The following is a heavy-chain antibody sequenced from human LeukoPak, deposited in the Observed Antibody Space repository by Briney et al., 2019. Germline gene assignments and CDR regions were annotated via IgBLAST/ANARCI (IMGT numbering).Heavy chain of an antibody. CDR2: ISGSGGST. CDR1: GFPFSSYA. CDR3: AKDYYYDSSAFDV. Sequence: GSLRLSFAASGFPFSSYAMSWVRRAPGKGLGWGSAISGSGGSTYYADSVKGRFTISRDNSKNTLYLQMNSLRAEDTAVYYCAKDYYYDSSAFDVWGQGTMVTVSS. D-gene: IGHD3-22*01. J-gene: IGHJ3*01. V-gene: IGHV3-23*01.